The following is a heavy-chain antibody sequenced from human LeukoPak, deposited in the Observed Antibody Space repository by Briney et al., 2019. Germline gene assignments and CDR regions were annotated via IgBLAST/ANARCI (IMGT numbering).Heavy chain of an antibody. CDR1: GFTFSSYE. D-gene: IGHD1-26*01. J-gene: IGHJ4*02. Sequence: GGSLRLSCAASGFTFSSYEMNWVRQAPGKGLEWVSYISSSGSTIYYADSVKGRFTISRDNSKNTLYLQMNSLRAEDTAVYYCARGGEWELLADFDYWGQGTLVTVSS. V-gene: IGHV3-48*03. CDR3: ARGGEWELLADFDY. CDR2: ISSSGSTI.